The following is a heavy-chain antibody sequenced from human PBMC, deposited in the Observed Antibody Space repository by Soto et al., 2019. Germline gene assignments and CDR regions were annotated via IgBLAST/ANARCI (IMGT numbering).Heavy chain of an antibody. D-gene: IGHD6-25*01. V-gene: IGHV4-31*03. CDR1: GGSISSVGHY. J-gene: IGHJ6*02. Sequence: SSETLSLTCSVSGGSISSVGHYWTWIRQQPGKGLEWIGYIYYSGSTDYNPSLKSRVTISVDRSKNQFSLNLSSVTAADTAIYYCARESGGYDSSTRYGLDVWGQGTTVTVSS. CDR3: ARESGGYDSSTRYGLDV. CDR2: IYYSGST.